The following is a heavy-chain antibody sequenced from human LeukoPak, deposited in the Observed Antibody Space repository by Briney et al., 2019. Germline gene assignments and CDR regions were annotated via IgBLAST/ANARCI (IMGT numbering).Heavy chain of an antibody. J-gene: IGHJ3*02. CDR1: GGSISSGDYY. D-gene: IGHD3-3*01. V-gene: IGHV4-30-4*08. CDR2: IYYSGST. CDR3: ARVGFGVVIPPYAFDI. Sequence: PSETLSLTCTVSGGSISSGDYYWSWIRQPPGKGLEWIGYIYYSGSTYYKPSLKSRVTISVDTSKNQFALKLSSVTAADTAVYYCARVGFGVVIPPYAFDIWGQGTMVTVSS.